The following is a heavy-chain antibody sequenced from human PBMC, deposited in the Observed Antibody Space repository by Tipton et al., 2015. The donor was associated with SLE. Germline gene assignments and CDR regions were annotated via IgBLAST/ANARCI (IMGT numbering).Heavy chain of an antibody. CDR2: IKQDGSEK. V-gene: IGHV3-7*01. J-gene: IGHJ4*02. CDR1: GSTFSSYW. D-gene: IGHD1-26*01. CDR3: ARDRVREYFDY. Sequence: SLRLSCAASGSTFSSYWMSWVRQAPGKGLEWVANIKQDGSEKYYVDSVKGRFTISRDNAKNSLYLQMNSLRAEDTAVYYCARDRVREYFDYWGQGTLVTVSS.